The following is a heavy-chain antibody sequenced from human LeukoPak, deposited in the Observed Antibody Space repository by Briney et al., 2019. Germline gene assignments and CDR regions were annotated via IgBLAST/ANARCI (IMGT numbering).Heavy chain of an antibody. CDR3: ARSYYDILTGYYSYYFDY. Sequence: GESLKISCKGSGYSFTSYWIGWVRQMPGKGLDWMGIISPGDSDTRYSPSFQGQVTISADKSISTAYLQWSSLKASDTAMYYCARSYYDILTGYYSYYFDYWGQGTLVTVSS. D-gene: IGHD3-9*01. CDR2: ISPGDSDT. J-gene: IGHJ4*02. CDR1: GYSFTSYW. V-gene: IGHV5-51*01.